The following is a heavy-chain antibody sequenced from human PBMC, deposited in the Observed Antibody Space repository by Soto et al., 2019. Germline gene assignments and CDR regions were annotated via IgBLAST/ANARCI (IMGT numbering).Heavy chain of an antibody. CDR1: GYNFTNYW. J-gene: IGHJ6*02. Sequence: ESLKISCKGSGYNFTNYWISWVRQMPGKGLEWMGRIDPSDSYTNYSPSFQGHVTISADKSISTAYLQWSSLKASDTAMYYCARRLRCNSYYYYGMDVSGQRSTVIGS. V-gene: IGHV5-10-1*01. CDR3: ARRLRCNSYYYYGMDV. D-gene: IGHD2-8*01. CDR2: IDPSDSYT.